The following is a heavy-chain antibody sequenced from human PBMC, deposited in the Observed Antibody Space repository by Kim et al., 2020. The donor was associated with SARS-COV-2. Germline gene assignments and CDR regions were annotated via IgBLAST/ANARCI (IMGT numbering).Heavy chain of an antibody. Sequence: SETLSLTCAVYGGSFSGYYWSWIRQPPGKGLEWIGEINHSGSTNYNPSLKSRVTISVDTSKNQFSLKLSSVTAADTAVYYCARESLYSSSSFDPWGQGTLVPVSS. D-gene: IGHD6-13*01. CDR1: GGSFSGYY. V-gene: IGHV4-34*01. CDR3: ARESLYSSSSFDP. J-gene: IGHJ5*02. CDR2: INHSGST.